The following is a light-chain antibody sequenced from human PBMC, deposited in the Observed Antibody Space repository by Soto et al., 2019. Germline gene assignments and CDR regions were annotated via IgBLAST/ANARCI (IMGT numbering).Light chain of an antibody. Sequence: EVVMTQSPVTLSVSPGERATLSCRASQRISSNLAWYQQKPCQAPRLLIYDASTRATGIPVRFSGSGSGTEFTHTISSLQSEDFAIYYCLHYNTWSQAFGQGTKVDLK. CDR1: QRISSN. CDR2: DAS. V-gene: IGKV3-15*01. J-gene: IGKJ1*01. CDR3: LHYNTWSQA.